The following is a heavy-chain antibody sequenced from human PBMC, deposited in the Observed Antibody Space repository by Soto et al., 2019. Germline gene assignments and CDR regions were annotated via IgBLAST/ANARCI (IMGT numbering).Heavy chain of an antibody. V-gene: IGHV4-59*01. CDR2: ICYSGST. CDR3: ARFKVGGNWFDP. Sequence: SETLSLTCTVSGGSISRYYWSWIRQPPGKGLEWIGYICYSGSTNYNPSLKSRVTISVDTSKNQFSLKLSSVTAADTAVYYCARFKVGGNWFDPWGQGTLVTVSS. J-gene: IGHJ5*02. D-gene: IGHD2-15*01. CDR1: GGSISRYY.